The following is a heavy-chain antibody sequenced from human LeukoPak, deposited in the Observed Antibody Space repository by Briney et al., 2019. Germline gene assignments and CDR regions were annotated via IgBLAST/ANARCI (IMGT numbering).Heavy chain of an antibody. CDR3: AREYYYDISGYFLDY. D-gene: IGHD3-22*01. Sequence: GGSLRLSCAASGFTFSSYPMSWVRQAPGKGLEWVSAISGSGGSTDYADSVKGRFTISRDNSKNTLYLQLNSLRAEDTAVYYCAREYYYDISGYFLDYWGQGTLVTVSS. V-gene: IGHV3-23*01. J-gene: IGHJ4*02. CDR1: GFTFSSYP. CDR2: ISGSGGST.